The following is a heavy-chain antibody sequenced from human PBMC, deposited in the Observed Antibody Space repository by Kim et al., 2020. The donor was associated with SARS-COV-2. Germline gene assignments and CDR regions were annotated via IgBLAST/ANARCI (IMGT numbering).Heavy chain of an antibody. V-gene: IGHV3-30*04. CDR1: GFTFSSYA. CDR3: ARGYPGSGWWEFDY. Sequence: GGSLRLSCAASGFTFSSYAMHWVRQAPGKGLEWVAVISYDGSNKYYADSVKGRFTISRDNSKNTLYLQMNSLRAEDTAVYYCARGYPGSGWWEFDYWGQGTLVTVSS. J-gene: IGHJ4*02. CDR2: ISYDGSNK. D-gene: IGHD6-19*01.